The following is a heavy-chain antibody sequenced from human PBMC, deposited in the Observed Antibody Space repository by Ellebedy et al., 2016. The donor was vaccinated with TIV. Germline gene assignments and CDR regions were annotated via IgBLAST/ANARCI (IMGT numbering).Heavy chain of an antibody. D-gene: IGHD4-17*01. CDR3: ASRPNGDYDFLDY. CDR2: IWYDGSNK. V-gene: IGHV3-33*01. J-gene: IGHJ4*02. Sequence: PGGSLRLSCAASGFTFSSYGMHWVRQAPGKGLEWLAVIWYDGSNKYYADSVKGRFTISRDNPKNTLYLQMNSLRVEDTAVYYCASRPNGDYDFLDYWGQGTLVTVSS. CDR1: GFTFSSYG.